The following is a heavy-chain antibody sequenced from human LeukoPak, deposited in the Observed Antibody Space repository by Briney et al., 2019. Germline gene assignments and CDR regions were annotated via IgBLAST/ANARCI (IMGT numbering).Heavy chain of an antibody. CDR1: GFTFSSYG. Sequence: GGSLRLSCAASGFTFSSYGMHWVRQAPGKGLEWVAVISYDGSNKYYADSVKGRFTISRDNSKNTLYLQMNSLRAEDTAVYYCAKISEDYNSGYYYGMDVWGQGTTVTVSS. CDR2: ISYDGSNK. D-gene: IGHD1-20*01. J-gene: IGHJ6*02. V-gene: IGHV3-30*18. CDR3: AKISEDYNSGYYYGMDV.